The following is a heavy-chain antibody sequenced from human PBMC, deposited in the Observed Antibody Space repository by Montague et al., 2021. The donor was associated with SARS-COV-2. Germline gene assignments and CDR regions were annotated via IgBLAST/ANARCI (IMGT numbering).Heavy chain of an antibody. Sequence: SLRLSCPASGFTFSSYAMSWVRQAPGKGLEWVSTISISDGNTYYADSVKGRFTISRDKSKNTLYSQMNSLRAEDTAVYYCAKDRQLVGDDAFDIWGQGTMVTVSS. CDR1: GFTFSSYA. CDR3: AKDRQLVGDDAFDI. D-gene: IGHD6-13*01. CDR2: ISISDGNT. J-gene: IGHJ3*02. V-gene: IGHV3-23*01.